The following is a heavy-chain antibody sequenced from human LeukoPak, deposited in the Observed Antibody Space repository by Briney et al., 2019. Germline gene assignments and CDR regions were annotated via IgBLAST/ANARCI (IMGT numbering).Heavy chain of an antibody. V-gene: IGHV4-59*08. D-gene: IGHD3-10*01. J-gene: IGHJ1*01. CDR1: GGSISGYY. Sequence: SETLSHTCTVSGGSISGYYWSWIRQPPGKGLEWIGFIYYSGSTKYNPSLKSRVTISVDTSKNQFSLKLTSVTAADTAVYYCARYGSGSYSDDHFQHWGQGTLVTVSS. CDR2: IYYSGST. CDR3: ARYGSGSYSDDHFQH.